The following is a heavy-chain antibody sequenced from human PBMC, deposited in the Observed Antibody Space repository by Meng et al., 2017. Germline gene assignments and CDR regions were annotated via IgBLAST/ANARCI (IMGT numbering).Heavy chain of an antibody. V-gene: IGHV3-74*01. Sequence: VPLVESGGGLVQPGGSLRLSCAASGFTFSDYWMNYFRQGPGEGLVWVATISVDGSETFYADSVKGRFTISRDNSKNTLYLQMNSLRVEDTALYYCAKLGSDYWGQGTLVTVSS. CDR1: GFTFSDYW. CDR2: ISVDGSET. CDR3: AKLGSDY. J-gene: IGHJ4*02. D-gene: IGHD7-27*01.